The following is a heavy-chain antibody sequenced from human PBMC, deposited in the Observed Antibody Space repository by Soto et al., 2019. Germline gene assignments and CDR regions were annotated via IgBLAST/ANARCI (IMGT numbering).Heavy chain of an antibody. J-gene: IGHJ4*02. Sequence: SETLSLTCAVYGGSFSGYYWSWIRQPPGKGLEWIGEINHSGSTNYNPSLKSRVTISVDTSKNQFSLKLSSVTAADTAVYYCASTKTYYYDSSGYSRAYYFDYWGQGTLVTVSS. CDR1: GGSFSGYY. D-gene: IGHD3-22*01. V-gene: IGHV4-34*01. CDR2: INHSGST. CDR3: ASTKTYYYDSSGYSRAYYFDY.